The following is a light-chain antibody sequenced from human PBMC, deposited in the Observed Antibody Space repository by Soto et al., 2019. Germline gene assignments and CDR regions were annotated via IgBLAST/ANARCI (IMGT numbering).Light chain of an antibody. Sequence: QTVVTQEPSFSVSPGGTVILTCGLTSGSVSTSYYPSWYQQSPGLAPRTLIYNTTTRSSGVPDRFSGSILGNKAALTITGGKPDDEADYLCALYVGSGTVVFGEGTKVIVL. CDR2: NTT. V-gene: IGLV8-61*01. CDR1: SGSVSTSYY. J-gene: IGLJ2*01. CDR3: ALYVGSGTVV.